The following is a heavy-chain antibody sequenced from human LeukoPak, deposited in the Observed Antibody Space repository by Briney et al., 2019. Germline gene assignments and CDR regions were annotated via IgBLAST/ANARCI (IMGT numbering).Heavy chain of an antibody. CDR3: ARSRRVRGVIRNLLKSYFAY. CDR1: GGSFSGYY. V-gene: IGHV4-34*01. Sequence: AETLSLTCAVYGGSFSGYYCSWIRQPPGKGREWIGEINHSGSTNYNPSLKSRFTISVDPSTNQFSLKLSSVTAADTAVYYCARSRRVRGVIRNLLKSYFAYCGQGTLVTVSS. J-gene: IGHJ4*02. CDR2: INHSGST. D-gene: IGHD3-10*01.